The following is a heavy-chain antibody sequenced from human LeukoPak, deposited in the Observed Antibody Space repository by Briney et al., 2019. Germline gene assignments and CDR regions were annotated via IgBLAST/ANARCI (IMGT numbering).Heavy chain of an antibody. V-gene: IGHV1-18*01. Sequence: ASVKVSCKASGYTFTSYGISWVRQAPGQGLEWMGWISAYNGNTNYAQKLQGRVTMTTDTSTSTAYMELSSLRSEDTAVYYCARVQDYGDYNWFDPWGQGTLVTVSS. CDR3: ARVQDYGDYNWFDP. J-gene: IGHJ5*02. D-gene: IGHD4-17*01. CDR1: GYTFTSYG. CDR2: ISAYNGNT.